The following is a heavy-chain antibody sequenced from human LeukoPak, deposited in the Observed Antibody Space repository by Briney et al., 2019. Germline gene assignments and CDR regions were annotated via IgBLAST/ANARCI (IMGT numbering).Heavy chain of an antibody. CDR2: IYYSGST. V-gene: IGHV4-59*12. J-gene: IGHJ4*02. CDR1: GGSISSYY. CDR3: ARDGGGTGRPFDF. D-gene: IGHD1-26*01. Sequence: SETLSLTCTVSGGSISSYYWSWIRQPPGKGLEWIGYIYYSGSTNYNPSLKSRVTMSVDTSNNRLSLNLSPVTAADTAVYYCARDGGGTGRPFDFWGQGTLVTVSS.